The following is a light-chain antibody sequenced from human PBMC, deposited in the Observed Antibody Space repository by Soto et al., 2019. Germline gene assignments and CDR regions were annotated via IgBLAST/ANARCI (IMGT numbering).Light chain of an antibody. J-gene: IGKJ2*01. V-gene: IGKV3-11*01. CDR3: QQRSNWPYT. Sequence: EIVLTQSPATLSLSPGERATLSCRASQSVSSYLAWYQQKPGQAPRLLIYDASNRATGIPARFSGSGAGTDFTLTSSSLAPEDVAVYYCQQRSNWPYTFGQGTKREIK. CDR2: DAS. CDR1: QSVSSY.